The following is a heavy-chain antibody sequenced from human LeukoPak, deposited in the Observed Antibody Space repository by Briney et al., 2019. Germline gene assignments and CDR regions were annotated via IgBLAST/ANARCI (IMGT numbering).Heavy chain of an antibody. V-gene: IGHV4-28*01. CDR1: GSSISSSNW. CDR2: IYYSGST. CDR3: ARTQAYCSSTSCYPFDY. Sequence: SETLSLTCTVSGSSISSSNWWGWIRQPPGKGLEWIGYIYYSGSTYYNPSLKSRVTMSVDTSKNQVSLKLSPVTAVDTAVYYCARTQAYCSSTSCYPFDYRGQGTLVTVSS. D-gene: IGHD2-2*01. J-gene: IGHJ4*02.